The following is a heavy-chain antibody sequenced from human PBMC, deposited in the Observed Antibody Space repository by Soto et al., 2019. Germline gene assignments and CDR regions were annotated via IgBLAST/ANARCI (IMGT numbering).Heavy chain of an antibody. CDR3: ARDGGVAGAVDAFDL. CDR1: GFRFDDFG. Sequence: EVELVESGGGVVRPGGSLRLSCAASGFRFDDFGMSWVRHAPGKGLEWVSGITWNSGSTGYADSVKGRFRISRDNAKNSLYLQMDSLRAEDTAFYYCARDGGVAGAVDAFDLWGQGTMVTVSS. V-gene: IGHV3-20*04. CDR2: ITWNSGST. J-gene: IGHJ3*01. D-gene: IGHD6-19*01.